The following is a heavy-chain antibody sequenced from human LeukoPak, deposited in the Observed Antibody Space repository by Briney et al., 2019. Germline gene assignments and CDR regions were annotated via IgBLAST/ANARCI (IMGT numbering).Heavy chain of an antibody. CDR1: GFTFSSYE. J-gene: IGHJ4*02. Sequence: GGPLRLSCAASGFTFSSYEMNWVRQAPGKGLEWVSAISGSGGSTYYADSVKGRFTISRDNSKNTLYLQMNSLRAEDTAVYYCAKGFTSSGYYYNYFDYWGQGTLVTVSS. CDR3: AKGFTSSGYYYNYFDY. CDR2: ISGSGGST. V-gene: IGHV3-23*01. D-gene: IGHD3-22*01.